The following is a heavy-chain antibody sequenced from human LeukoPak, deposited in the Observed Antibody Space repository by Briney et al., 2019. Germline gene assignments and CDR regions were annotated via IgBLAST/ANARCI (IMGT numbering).Heavy chain of an antibody. V-gene: IGHV1-46*03. D-gene: IGHD2-15*01. J-gene: IGHJ4*02. CDR2: INPSGGST. Sequence: ASVKVSCKASGYTFTSYYMHWVRQAPGQGLEWMGIINPSGGSTSYAQKFQGRVTMPRDTSTSTVYMELSSLRSEDTAVYYCARAVGWCSGGSCYSLDYFDYWGQGTLVTVSS. CDR3: ARAVGWCSGGSCYSLDYFDY. CDR1: GYTFTSYY.